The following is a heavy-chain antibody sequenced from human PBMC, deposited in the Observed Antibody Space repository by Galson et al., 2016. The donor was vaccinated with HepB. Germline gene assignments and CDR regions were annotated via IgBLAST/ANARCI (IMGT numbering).Heavy chain of an antibody. Sequence: SLRLSCAASGFTFSNFAMSWVRQAPGKGLEWVSAIGGGGGSPSYADSVKGRFTISRDNSRNTVYVQINSLRAEDTAIYYCTMISWSTSSGFGFWGQGTRVTVSS. D-gene: IGHD3-22*01. CDR3: TMISWSTSSGFGF. CDR2: IGGGGGSP. V-gene: IGHV3-23*01. J-gene: IGHJ4*02. CDR1: GFTFSNFA.